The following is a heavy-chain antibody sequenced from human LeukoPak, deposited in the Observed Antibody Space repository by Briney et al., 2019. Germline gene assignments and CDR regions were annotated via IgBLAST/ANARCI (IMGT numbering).Heavy chain of an antibody. CDR3: ARDPLPYCTSTSCSYFDY. V-gene: IGHV1-18*01. D-gene: IGHD2-2*01. CDR1: GYTFTAYG. J-gene: IGHJ4*02. CDR2: ISAYNGNT. Sequence: ASVTVSCKASGYTFTAYGISWVRQAPGQGVEWMGWISAYNGNTNYAQKLQGRVTMTTDTSTSTAYMELRSLRSDDTAVYYCARDPLPYCTSTSCSYFDYWGQGTLVTVSS.